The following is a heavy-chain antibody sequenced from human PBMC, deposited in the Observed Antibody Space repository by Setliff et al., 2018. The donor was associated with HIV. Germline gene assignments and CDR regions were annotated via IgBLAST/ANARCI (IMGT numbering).Heavy chain of an antibody. J-gene: IGHJ2*01. V-gene: IGHV1-3*04. D-gene: IGHD3-10*01. CDR1: GYTFTSYT. Sequence: ASVKVSCKASGYTFTSYTIHWVRQAPGQGLEWMGWINTGNANTKYSQKFQDRVTITRDTSASTAYMELSSLRSEDTAVYYCARDGRVLLWFGELAWYFDLWGRGTLVTVS. CDR2: INTGNANT. CDR3: ARDGRVLLWFGELAWYFDL.